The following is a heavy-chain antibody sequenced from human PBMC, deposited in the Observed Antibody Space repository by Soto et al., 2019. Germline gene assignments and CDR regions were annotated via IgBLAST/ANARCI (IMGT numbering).Heavy chain of an antibody. CDR1: GFDFGEYA. V-gene: IGHV3-9*01. CDR2: ITWNGGNI. D-gene: IGHD1-26*01. J-gene: IGHJ4*02. CDR3: AMSTGSFHADFDF. Sequence: EVQLVESGGGLVQPGRSLRLSCTASGFDFGEYAMHWVRQAPGKGLEWVSGITWNGGNIGYAESVKGRFTISRDNANNSLFLQMNSLRPEDTAVYYCAMSTGSFHADFDFWGQGTQVTVSS.